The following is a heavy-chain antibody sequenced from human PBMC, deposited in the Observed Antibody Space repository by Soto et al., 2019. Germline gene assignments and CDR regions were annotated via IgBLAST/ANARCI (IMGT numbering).Heavy chain of an antibody. Sequence: SLRLSCVASGFTFSSHWMTWVRQAPGEGLGWVANMKEDGGEIYYVDSVKGRFTISRDNAKNLLYLQMNSLRAEDTAIYYCARGWAALDYWGQGALVTVSS. CDR3: ARGWAALDY. CDR1: GFTFSSHW. D-gene: IGHD6-6*01. CDR2: MKEDGGEI. J-gene: IGHJ4*02. V-gene: IGHV3-7*03.